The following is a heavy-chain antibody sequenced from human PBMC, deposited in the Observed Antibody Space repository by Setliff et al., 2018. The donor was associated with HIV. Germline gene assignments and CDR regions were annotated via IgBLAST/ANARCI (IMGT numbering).Heavy chain of an antibody. CDR2: IIPPVGAA. Sequence: GASVKVSCKASGYTFTSYALNWVRQAPGQGLEWMGGIIPPVGAAVYAQNFQGRVTITADESTSTAYMELRTLRSEDTAIYYCASPNVGCSGGTCYSGSAFDYWGQGSPVTVSS. V-gene: IGHV1-69*13. CDR3: ASPNVGCSGGTCYSGSAFDY. CDR1: GYTFTSYA. D-gene: IGHD2-15*01. J-gene: IGHJ4*02.